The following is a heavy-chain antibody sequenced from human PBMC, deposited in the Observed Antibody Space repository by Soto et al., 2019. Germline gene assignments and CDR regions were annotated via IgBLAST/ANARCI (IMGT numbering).Heavy chain of an antibody. J-gene: IGHJ4*02. Sequence: GGSLRLSCAASGFTFSSYWMSWVRQAPGKGLEWVANIKQDGSEKYYVDSVKGRFTISRDDAKNSLYLQMNSLRAEDTAVYYCASLYGDYGLDYWGQGTLVTVSS. CDR3: ASLYGDYGLDY. CDR1: GFTFSSYW. V-gene: IGHV3-7*01. D-gene: IGHD4-17*01. CDR2: IKQDGSEK.